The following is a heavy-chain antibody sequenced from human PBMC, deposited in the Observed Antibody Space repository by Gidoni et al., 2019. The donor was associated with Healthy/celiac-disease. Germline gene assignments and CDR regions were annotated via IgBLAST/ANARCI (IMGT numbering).Heavy chain of an antibody. D-gene: IGHD4-17*01. CDR2: ISSSSSYI. V-gene: IGHV3-21*01. Sequence: EVQLVESGGGLVKPGGSLRLSCAASGFTFSSYSMNWVRQAPGKGLEWVSSISSSSSYIYYADSVKGRFTISRDNAKNSLYLQMNSLRAEDTAVYYCARVDYGDYPAGFDYWGQGTLVTVSS. CDR1: GFTFSSYS. J-gene: IGHJ4*02. CDR3: ARVDYGDYPAGFDY.